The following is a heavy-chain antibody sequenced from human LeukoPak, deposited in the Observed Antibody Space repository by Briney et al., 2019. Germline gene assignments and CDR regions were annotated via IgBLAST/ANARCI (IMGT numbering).Heavy chain of an antibody. Sequence: SETLSLTCAVDGGSFSGYYWSWIRQPPGKGLEWIGEINHSGSTNYNPSLKSRDTISVDTSKNQFSLKLSSVTAADTAVYYCARTKYYYGSGSYYKGNWFDPWGQGTLVTVSS. CDR2: INHSGST. CDR1: GGSFSGYY. CDR3: ARTKYYYGSGSYYKGNWFDP. D-gene: IGHD3-10*01. J-gene: IGHJ5*02. V-gene: IGHV4-34*01.